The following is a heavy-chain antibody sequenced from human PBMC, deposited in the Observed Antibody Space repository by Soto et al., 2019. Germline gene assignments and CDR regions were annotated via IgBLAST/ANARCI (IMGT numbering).Heavy chain of an antibody. Sequence: ASVKVSCKASGHSFSSYAIHWVRQAPGQRLEWMGWINTGNGISKYSQKFQDRVTITWDTSASTAYMELSRLRSEDTAVYYCAEDSSGSYYWGQGTRVTVSS. CDR1: GHSFSSYA. J-gene: IGHJ4*02. CDR3: AEDSSGSYY. V-gene: IGHV1-3*04. CDR2: INTGNGIS. D-gene: IGHD3-22*01.